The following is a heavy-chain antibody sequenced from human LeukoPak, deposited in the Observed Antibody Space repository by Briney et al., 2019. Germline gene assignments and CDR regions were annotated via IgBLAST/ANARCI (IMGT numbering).Heavy chain of an antibody. D-gene: IGHD2-2*01. CDR3: ARGRKDIVVVPAAIFNY. V-gene: IGHV4-39*01. Sequence: PSETLSLTCTVSGGSISSSSYYWGWIRQPPGKGLEWIGSIYYSGSTYYNPSLKSRVTISVDTSKNQFSLKLSSVTAADTAVYYCARGRKDIVVVPAAIFNYWGQGTLVTVSS. CDR1: GGSISSSSYY. CDR2: IYYSGST. J-gene: IGHJ4*02.